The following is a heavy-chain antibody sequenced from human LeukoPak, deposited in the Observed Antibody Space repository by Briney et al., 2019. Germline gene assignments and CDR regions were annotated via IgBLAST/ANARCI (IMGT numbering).Heavy chain of an antibody. CDR3: AKAPYYYGSGTMGYYFDY. CDR1: GFTFSRYN. V-gene: IGHV3-21*04. Sequence: GGSLRLSCATSGFTFSRYNFHWLRQSPGKGLEWVSSVSSNSGYIYYADSVKGRFTVSRDNDKSSLSLQMNSLRAEDTAVYYCAKAPYYYGSGTMGYYFDYWGQGTLVTVSS. J-gene: IGHJ4*02. CDR2: VSSNSGYI. D-gene: IGHD3-10*01.